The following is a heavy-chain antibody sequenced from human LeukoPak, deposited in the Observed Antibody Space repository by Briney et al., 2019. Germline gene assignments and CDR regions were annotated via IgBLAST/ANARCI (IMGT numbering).Heavy chain of an antibody. CDR2: ISYDGNNE. Sequence: GRSLRLSCAASGFTFSSYGMHWVRQAPGKGLEWVAVISYDGNNEYYADSVKGRFTISRDNSKNTLYLQMNSLRAEDTAVYYCAREQATGSTNEYFQHWGQGTLVTVSS. CDR3: AREQATGSTNEYFQH. V-gene: IGHV3-30*03. CDR1: GFTFSSYG. D-gene: IGHD2/OR15-2a*01. J-gene: IGHJ1*01.